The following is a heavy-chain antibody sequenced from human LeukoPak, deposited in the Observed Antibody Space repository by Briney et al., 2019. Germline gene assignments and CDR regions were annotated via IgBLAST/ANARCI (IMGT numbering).Heavy chain of an antibody. Sequence: GGSLRLSCAASGFTFSDYYMSWIRQAPGKGLEWVSYISSSGSTIYYADSVKGRFTISRDNAKNSLYLQMNSLRAEDTAVYYCARGDLGLGSTVTPGDYWGQGTLVIHAASPWGQGTLVTVSS. CDR2: ISSSGSTI. V-gene: IGHV3-11*01. D-gene: IGHD3-16*01. CDR1: GFTFSDYY. CDR3: ARGDLGLGSTVTPGDYWGQGTLVIHAASP. J-gene: IGHJ5*02.